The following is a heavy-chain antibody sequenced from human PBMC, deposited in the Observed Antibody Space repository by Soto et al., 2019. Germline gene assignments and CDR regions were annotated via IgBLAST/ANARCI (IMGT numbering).Heavy chain of an antibody. V-gene: IGHV4-39*01. D-gene: IGHD3-9*01. Sequence: SETLSLTCTVSGGSISSSSYYWGWIRQPPGKGLEWIGSIYYGGSTYYNPSLKSRVTISVDTSKNQFSLKLSSVTAADTAVYYCARPSYDILTGYPEDYYYGMDVWGQGTTVTVSS. J-gene: IGHJ6*02. CDR2: IYYGGST. CDR1: GGSISSSSYY. CDR3: ARPSYDILTGYPEDYYYGMDV.